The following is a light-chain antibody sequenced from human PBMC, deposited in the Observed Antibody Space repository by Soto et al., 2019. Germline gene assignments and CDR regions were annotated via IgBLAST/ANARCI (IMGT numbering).Light chain of an antibody. CDR2: DVI. CDR3: CSYAGSYIQYV. CDR1: KNDIGNYDY. J-gene: IGLJ1*01. Sequence: QSVLTQPPSASGSPGQSVTISCTGTKNDIGNYDYVSWYQQHPGMAPKLIIYDVIKRPSGVPDRFSGSKSGNTASLTISGLQAEDEADYYCCSYAGSYIQYVFGTGTKVTVL. V-gene: IGLV2-11*01.